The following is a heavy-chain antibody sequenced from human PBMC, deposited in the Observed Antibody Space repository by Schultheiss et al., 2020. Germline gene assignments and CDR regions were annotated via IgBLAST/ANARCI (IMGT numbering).Heavy chain of an antibody. CDR1: GGSISSGGFS. J-gene: IGHJ3*02. CDR3: AREIIVGRPEDGFDI. CDR2: IFHSETT. Sequence: SQTLSLTCAVSGGSISSGGFSWTWIRQSPWGNLEWIGYIFHSETTYYNPSLKSRVTMSVDRSKNQFSLELTSVTAADTAVYYCAREIIVGRPEDGFDIWGQGTLVTVSS. V-gene: IGHV4-30-2*06. D-gene: IGHD6-6*01.